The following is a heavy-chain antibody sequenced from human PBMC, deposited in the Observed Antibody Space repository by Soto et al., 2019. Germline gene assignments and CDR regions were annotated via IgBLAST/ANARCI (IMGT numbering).Heavy chain of an antibody. CDR2: IYYSGST. Sequence: PSETLSLTCTVSGDSISSGGYYWSWIRQHPGKGLEWIGYIYYSGSTYYNQSLKSRVTISVDTSKNQFSLKLSSVPAADTAVYYCAASLVGCRGYNYYVMVDWCPETSLTVSS. D-gene: IGHD2-21*01. J-gene: IGHJ6*02. CDR1: GDSISSGGYY. V-gene: IGHV4-31*03. CDR3: AASLVGCRGYNYYVMVD.